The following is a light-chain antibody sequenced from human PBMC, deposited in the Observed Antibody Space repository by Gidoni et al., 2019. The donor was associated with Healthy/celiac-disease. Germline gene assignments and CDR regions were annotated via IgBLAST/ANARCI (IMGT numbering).Light chain of an antibody. Sequence: DIQMTQSPSSLSASVGDRVTITCRASQSISSYLDWYQQKAGKAPKLLIYAASSLQSGVTSRFSGSGSGTEFNLTISSLQTEDFATYYCEQSYSTRKTVGQETKVEIK. V-gene: IGKV1-39*01. CDR1: QSISSY. J-gene: IGKJ1*01. CDR3: EQSYSTRKT. CDR2: AAS.